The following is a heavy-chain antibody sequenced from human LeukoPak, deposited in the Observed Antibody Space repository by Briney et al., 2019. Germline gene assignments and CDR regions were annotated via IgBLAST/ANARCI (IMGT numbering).Heavy chain of an antibody. CDR3: AAATTGSQPDY. Sequence: ASVKVSCKASGFTFTSSAVQWVRQARGQRLEWIGWIVVGSGNTNYAQKIQERVTITRDMSTSTAYMELSSLRSEDTAVYYCAAATTGSQPDYWGQGTLVTVSS. D-gene: IGHD5-12*01. V-gene: IGHV1-58*01. CDR2: IVVGSGNT. J-gene: IGHJ4*02. CDR1: GFTFTSSA.